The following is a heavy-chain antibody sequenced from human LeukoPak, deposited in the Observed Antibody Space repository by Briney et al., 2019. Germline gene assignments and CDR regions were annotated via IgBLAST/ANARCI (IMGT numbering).Heavy chain of an antibody. CDR1: GGSISSSSYY. V-gene: IGHV4-61*05. J-gene: IGHJ5*02. CDR2: IYYSGST. CDR3: ARFTPQGYGWGGYNRFDP. Sequence: PSETLSLTCTVSGGSISSSSYYWGWIRQPPGKGLEWIGYIYYSGSTNYNPSLKSRVTISVDTSKNQFSLNLTSATAADTAVYYCARFTPQGYGWGGYNRFDPWGQGTPVTVSS. D-gene: IGHD3-16*01.